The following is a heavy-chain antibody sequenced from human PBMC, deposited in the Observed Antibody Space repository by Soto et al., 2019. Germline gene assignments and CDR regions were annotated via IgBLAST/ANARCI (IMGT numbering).Heavy chain of an antibody. CDR2: IKRKIDGETT. V-gene: IGHV3-15*01. CDR3: DTARGGGMDV. J-gene: IGHJ6*01. Sequence: EVQLVESGGGMVMPGGALRLSCAASGFTFSDAWMTWIRQAPGKGLQCVGRIKRKIDGETTDYAAPVKGRFTISRDDSKNTLYLQTNSLKVEDTAMYYCDTARGGGMDVWGQATTVTVSS. CDR1: GFTFSDAW. D-gene: IGHD3-10*01.